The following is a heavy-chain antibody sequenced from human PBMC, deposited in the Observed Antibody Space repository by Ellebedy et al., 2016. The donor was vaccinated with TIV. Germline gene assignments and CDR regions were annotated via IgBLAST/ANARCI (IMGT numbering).Heavy chain of an antibody. CDR3: ARPGASYSSSWYDFDC. D-gene: IGHD6-13*01. J-gene: IGHJ4*02. CDR2: ISSSATYI. CDR1: GFSFRNYW. Sequence: GESLKISCAASGFSFRNYWMGWVRQAPGKGLEWVSSISSSATYIHNADSVKGRFTISRDNAKNSLYLQMNSLRVEDTAVYYCARPGASYSSSWYDFDCWGQGTLVTVSS. V-gene: IGHV3-21*01.